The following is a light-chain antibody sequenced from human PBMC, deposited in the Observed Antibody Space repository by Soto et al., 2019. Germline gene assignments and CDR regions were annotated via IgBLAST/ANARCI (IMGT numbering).Light chain of an antibody. CDR3: AAWDDSLNGWV. CDR2: SND. CDR1: SSNIGSNT. J-gene: IGLJ3*02. V-gene: IGLV1-44*01. Sequence: QSVLTQPPSASGTPGQRVTISCSGSSSNIGSNTVNWYRQLPGMAPKLLIYSNDQRPSGVPDRFSGSKSGTSASLAISGLQSEDEADYYCAAWDDSLNGWVFGGGTKLTVL.